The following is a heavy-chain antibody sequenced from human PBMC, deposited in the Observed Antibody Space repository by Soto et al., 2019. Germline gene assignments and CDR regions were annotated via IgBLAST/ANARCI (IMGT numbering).Heavy chain of an antibody. Sequence: GGSLRLSCAASGFTFSSYWMSWVRQAPGKGLEWVANIKQDGSEKYYVDSVKGRFTISRDNAKNSLYLQMNSLRAEDTAVYYCARYSTIWSGYFWFDPGGPGTLVTVSS. CDR2: IKQDGSEK. D-gene: IGHD3-3*01. CDR3: ARYSTIWSGYFWFDP. V-gene: IGHV3-7*05. CDR1: GFTFSSYW. J-gene: IGHJ5*02.